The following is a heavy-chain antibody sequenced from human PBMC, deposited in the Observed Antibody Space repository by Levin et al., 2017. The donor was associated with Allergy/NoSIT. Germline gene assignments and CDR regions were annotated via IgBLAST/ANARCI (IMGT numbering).Heavy chain of an antibody. CDR2: IYSSGSA. J-gene: IGHJ4*02. V-gene: IGHV4-61*02. CDR3: ARAEVGSEH. D-gene: IGHD3-10*01. Sequence: SETLSLTCKVFGGSISSGSYYWSWIRQPAAKGLEWIGRIYSSGSANYNPSLKSRVTISVDTSKNQFSLKLSSVTAAETAVYYCARAEVGSEHWGQGTLVTVSS. CDR1: GGSISSGSYY.